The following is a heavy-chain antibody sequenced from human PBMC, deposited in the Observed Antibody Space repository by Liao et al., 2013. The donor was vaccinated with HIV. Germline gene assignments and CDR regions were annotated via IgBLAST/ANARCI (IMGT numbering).Heavy chain of an antibody. D-gene: IGHD1-26*01. CDR2: IHYSGST. J-gene: IGHJ4*02. CDR3: AREPYSGTYYYFDY. V-gene: IGHV4-59*01. CDR1: GGSISAYF. Sequence: QVRLHESGPGLVKPSETLSLTCTVSGGSISAYFWSWLRQPPGKGLEWIGYIHYSGSTNYIPSLKSRVTIGIDTSKKQFSLQVSSVTAADTAVYYCAREPYSGTYYYFDYWAREPWSPSPQ.